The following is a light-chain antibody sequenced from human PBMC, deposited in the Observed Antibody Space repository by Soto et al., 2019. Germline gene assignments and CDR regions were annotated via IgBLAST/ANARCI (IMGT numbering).Light chain of an antibody. CDR2: GAS. J-gene: IGKJ3*01. Sequence: EVVLTQSPGTLSLSPGDRATLSCRASQGVSANYLAWYQQKLGQAPRLLIYGASTRATGTPDRFSGNGSETAFTLTISRLEPEDFAVYHCHQYGSTPFTFGPGTKVDIK. V-gene: IGKV3-20*01. CDR3: HQYGSTPFT. CDR1: QGVSANY.